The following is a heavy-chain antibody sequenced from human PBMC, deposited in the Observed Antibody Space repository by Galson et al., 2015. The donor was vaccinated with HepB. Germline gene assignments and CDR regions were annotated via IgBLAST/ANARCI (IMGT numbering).Heavy chain of an antibody. Sequence: SVKVSCKASGYTFTSYGISYVRQAPGQGLEWVGWINPYNGNTNYAQKFQGRVTMTTDTSTSTAYMGLRSLRSDDTAVYYCARGPWFGELTGILVLQHWGQGTRVTVSS. CDR2: INPYNGNT. V-gene: IGHV1-18*04. J-gene: IGHJ1*01. CDR1: GYTFTSYG. D-gene: IGHD3-10*01. CDR3: ARGPWFGELTGILVLQH.